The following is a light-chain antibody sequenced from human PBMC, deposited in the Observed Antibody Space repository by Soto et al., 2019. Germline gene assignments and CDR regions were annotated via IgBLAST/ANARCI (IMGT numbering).Light chain of an antibody. CDR3: QQYYTYPYT. Sequence: DIQMTQSPSTLSAYVGDRVTITCRARQYMSSWLAWYQEKPGKAPKLLIYQASILESAAPSRFSGSASATEFTLAISRLQPDDFATYYCQQYYTYPYTFGQGTKLEIQ. CDR2: QAS. J-gene: IGKJ2*01. V-gene: IGKV1-5*03. CDR1: QYMSSW.